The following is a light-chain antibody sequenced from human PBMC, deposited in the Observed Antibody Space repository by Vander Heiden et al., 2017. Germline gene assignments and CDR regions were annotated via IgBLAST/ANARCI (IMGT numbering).Light chain of an antibody. V-gene: IGLV2-11*01. Sequence: QSALTQPRSVSGSPGQSVTISCPGPSSDAGGYNYVSWYQQHPGKAPKLMIYDVSKRPSGVPDRFSGSKSGNTASLTISGLQAEDEADYYCCSYAGSSYVFGTGTKVTVL. CDR2: DVS. CDR3: CSYAGSSYV. J-gene: IGLJ1*01. CDR1: SSDAGGYNY.